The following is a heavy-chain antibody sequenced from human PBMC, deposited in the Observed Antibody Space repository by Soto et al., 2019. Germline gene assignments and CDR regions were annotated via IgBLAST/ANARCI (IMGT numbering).Heavy chain of an antibody. CDR2: ISGSGGST. Sequence: GGSLRLSCAASGFTFSSYAMSWVRQAPGKGLEWVSAISGSGGSTYYADSVKGRFTISRDNSKNTLYLQMNSLRAEDTAVYYCAKEADIVATITPRYYMDVWGKGTTVTVSS. J-gene: IGHJ6*03. D-gene: IGHD5-12*01. V-gene: IGHV3-23*01. CDR3: AKEADIVATITPRYYMDV. CDR1: GFTFSSYA.